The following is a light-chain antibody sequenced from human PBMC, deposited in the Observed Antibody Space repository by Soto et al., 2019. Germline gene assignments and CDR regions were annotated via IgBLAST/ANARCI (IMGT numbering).Light chain of an antibody. J-gene: IGKJ3*01. CDR3: QHCDYPPI. V-gene: IGKV1-33*01. CDR2: DAS. CDR1: HDITSY. Sequence: DIQMTQSPSYLSASVGDRLTITCQASHDITSYLNWYQHKPGKAPKLLIYDASILEAGVPPRFSGSGSGTDFTLTISGLQPEDVATYYCQHCDYPPIFGPGNTVDFK.